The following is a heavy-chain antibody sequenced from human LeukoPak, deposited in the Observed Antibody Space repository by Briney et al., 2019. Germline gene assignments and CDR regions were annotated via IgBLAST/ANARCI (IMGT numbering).Heavy chain of an antibody. CDR1: GFTFSSYS. V-gene: IGHV3-48*01. CDR2: ISSSSSTI. CDR3: ARALLWFGELLRPDDAFDI. Sequence: GGSLRLSCAASGFTFSSYSMNWVRQAPGKGLEWVSYISSSSSTIYYADSVKGRFTISRDNAKNSLYPQMNSLRAEDTAVYYCARALLWFGELLRPDDAFDIWGQGTMVTVSS. J-gene: IGHJ3*02. D-gene: IGHD3-10*01.